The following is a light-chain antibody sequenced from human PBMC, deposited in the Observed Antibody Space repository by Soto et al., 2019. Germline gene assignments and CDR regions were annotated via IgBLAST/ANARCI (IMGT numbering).Light chain of an antibody. Sequence: QSVLTQPASVSGSPGQSITISCTGTSSDDDGYNYVSWYQQHPGKAPKLMIYDVSNRPSGVSNRFSGSKSGNTASLTISGIHDEAEADYYCSSCTRRRTYVIGTGTKVXVL. V-gene: IGLV2-14*01. CDR2: DVS. J-gene: IGLJ1*01. CDR1: SSDDDGYNY. CDR3: SSCTRRRTYV.